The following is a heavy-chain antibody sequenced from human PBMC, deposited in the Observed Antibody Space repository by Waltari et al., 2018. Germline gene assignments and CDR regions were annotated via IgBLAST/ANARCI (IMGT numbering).Heavy chain of an antibody. V-gene: IGHV3-23*01. J-gene: IGHJ4*02. CDR1: GFTFRSYA. CDR3: ANRYYDILTGYRRHFDY. Sequence: EVQLLESGGGLVQPGGSLRLSCAASGFTFRSYAMSWVRQAPGKGLEWVSAISGSGGSTYYADSVKGRFTISRDNSKNTLYLQMNSLRAEDTAVYYCANRYYDILTGYRRHFDYWGQGTLVTVSS. D-gene: IGHD3-9*01. CDR2: ISGSGGST.